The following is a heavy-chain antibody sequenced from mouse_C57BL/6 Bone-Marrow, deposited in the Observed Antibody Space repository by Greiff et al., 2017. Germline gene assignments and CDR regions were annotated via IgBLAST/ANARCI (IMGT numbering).Heavy chain of an antibody. CDR2: ISDGGSYT. V-gene: IGHV5-4*03. J-gene: IGHJ4*01. CDR1: GFTFSSYA. CDR3: ASLTHAMDY. Sequence: EVKLVESGGGLVKPGGSLKLSCAASGFTFSSYAMSWVRQTPEKRLEWVATISDGGSYTYYPDNVKGRFTISRDNAKNNLYLQMSHLKSEDTAMYYCASLTHAMDYWGQGTSVTVSS. D-gene: IGHD1-1*01.